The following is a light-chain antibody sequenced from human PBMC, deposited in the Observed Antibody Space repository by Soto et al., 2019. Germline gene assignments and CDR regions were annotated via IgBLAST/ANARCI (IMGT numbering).Light chain of an antibody. CDR2: AAS. Sequence: DIQMTQSPSSVSASVGDSVTITCRASRDISSWLAWYQQRPGKAPKLLIYAASTLRSGIPSRFSGSASGTEXXXXXXXXXXEDFATYYCXQTHSFPPTFGQGTRLEI. CDR1: RDISSW. CDR3: XQTHSFPPT. V-gene: IGKV1D-12*01. J-gene: IGKJ5*01.